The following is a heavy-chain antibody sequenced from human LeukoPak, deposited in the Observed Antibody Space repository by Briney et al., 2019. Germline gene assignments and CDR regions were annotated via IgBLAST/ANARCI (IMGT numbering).Heavy chain of an antibody. Sequence: ASVKVSCKASGYTFTSYDINWVRQATGQGLEWMGWMNPNSGNTGYAQKFQGRVTMTRNTSISTAYMELSSLRSEDTAVYYCARVEGSDSDFDYWGQGTLVTVSS. J-gene: IGHJ4*02. CDR3: ARVEGSDSDFDY. D-gene: IGHD5-12*01. V-gene: IGHV1-8*01. CDR1: GYTFTSYD. CDR2: MNPNSGNT.